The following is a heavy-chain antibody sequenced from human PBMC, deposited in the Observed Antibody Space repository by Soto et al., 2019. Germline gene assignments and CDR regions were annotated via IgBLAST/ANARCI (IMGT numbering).Heavy chain of an antibody. CDR1: GFTFSSYA. D-gene: IGHD3-10*01. CDR2: LSASGSRT. V-gene: IGHV3-23*01. Sequence: GGSLRLSCEGTGFTFSSYAMNWVRQVPGKGLEWVAGLSASGSRTFYAESVKGRFTISRDNSKNTVFLQMDSLRAEDTAVYYCARGFSPRKGSPTDFWGQGPLVPLS. J-gene: IGHJ4*02. CDR3: ARGFSPRKGSPTDF.